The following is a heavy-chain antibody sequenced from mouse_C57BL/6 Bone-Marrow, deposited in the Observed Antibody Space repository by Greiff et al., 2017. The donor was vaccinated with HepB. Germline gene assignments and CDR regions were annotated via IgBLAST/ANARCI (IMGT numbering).Heavy chain of an antibody. CDR3: VRETLYSNYPDYAMDY. CDR2: IRSKSSNYAT. Sequence: EVQVVESGGGLVQPKGSLKLSCAASGFTFNTYAMHWVRQAPGKGLEWVARIRSKSSNYATYYADSVKDRFTISRDDSQSMLYLQMNNLKTEDTAMYYCVRETLYSNYPDYAMDYWGQGTSVTVSS. J-gene: IGHJ4*01. D-gene: IGHD2-5*01. CDR1: GFTFNTYA. V-gene: IGHV10-3*01.